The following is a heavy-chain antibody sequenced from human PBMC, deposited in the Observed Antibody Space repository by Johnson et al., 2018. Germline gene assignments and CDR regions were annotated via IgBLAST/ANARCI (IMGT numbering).Heavy chain of an antibody. J-gene: IGHJ1*01. V-gene: IGHV3-33*01. CDR1: GFTFSNFG. Sequence: QVQLVQSGGGVVQPGKSLRLSCAASGFTFSNFGMHWVRQVPGKGLEWVATTWSDGSNKYYADSVRGQFTISRDNSKNTLYLQMNSLRAEDTAVYYCARDHEKRALRHAAEYFQHWGQGTLVIVSS. CDR2: TWSDGSNK. CDR3: ARDHEKRALRHAAEYFQH.